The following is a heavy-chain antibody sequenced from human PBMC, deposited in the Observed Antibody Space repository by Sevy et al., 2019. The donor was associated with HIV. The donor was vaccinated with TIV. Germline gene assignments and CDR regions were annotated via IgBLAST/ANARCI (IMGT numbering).Heavy chain of an antibody. V-gene: IGHV4-31*03. CDR1: GGSISSGGYY. J-gene: IGHJ6*02. CDR2: IYYSGST. CDR3: ARVGVRDYYYGMDV. D-gene: IGHD3-16*01. Sequence: SETLSLTCTVSGGSISSGGYYWSWIRQHPGKGLEWIGYIYYSGSTYYNPSLKSRVTISVGTSKNQFSLKLSSVTAADTAVYYCARVGVRDYYYGMDVWGQGTTVTVSS.